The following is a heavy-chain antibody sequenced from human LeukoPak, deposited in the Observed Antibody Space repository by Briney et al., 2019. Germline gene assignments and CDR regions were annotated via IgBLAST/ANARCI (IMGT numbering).Heavy chain of an antibody. CDR3: ARDYYDSSGRGY. J-gene: IGHJ4*02. D-gene: IGHD3-22*01. V-gene: IGHV3-48*04. CDR2: ISSSSSTI. Sequence: GGSLRLSCAASGFTFSSYSMNWVRQAPGKGLEWVSYISSSSSTIYYADSVEGRFTVSRDNAKNSVYLQMNSLRAEDTAVYYCARDYYDSSGRGYWGQGTLVTVSS. CDR1: GFTFSSYS.